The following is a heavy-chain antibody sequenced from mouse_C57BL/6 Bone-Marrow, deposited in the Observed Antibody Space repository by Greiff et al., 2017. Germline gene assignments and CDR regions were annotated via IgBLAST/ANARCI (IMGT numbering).Heavy chain of an antibody. V-gene: IGHV5-12*01. D-gene: IGHD1-1*01. J-gene: IGHJ4*01. Sequence: DVMLVESGGGLVQPGGSLKLSCAASGFTFSDYYMYWVRQTPEKRLEWVAYISNGGGSTYYPDTVKGRFTISRDNAKNTLYLQMSRLKSEDTAMYYCASRGSYAMDYWGQGTSVTVSS. CDR3: ASRGSYAMDY. CDR2: ISNGGGST. CDR1: GFTFSDYY.